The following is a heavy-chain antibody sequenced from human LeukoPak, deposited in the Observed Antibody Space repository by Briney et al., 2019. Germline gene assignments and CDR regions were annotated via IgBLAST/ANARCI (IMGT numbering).Heavy chain of an antibody. J-gene: IGHJ4*02. CDR1: GESFSGYY. Sequence: SETLSLTCAVSGESFSGYYWNWIPQSPGKGLEWIGEIHHSRSTNYNPSLKSRVTISIDTSKKQFSLRLTAVNGAETAVYYGAECVWEVRGVIIIKLAYWGQGTLVTVSS. CDR3: AECVWEVRGVIIIKLAY. V-gene: IGHV4-34*01. D-gene: IGHD3-10*01. CDR2: IHHSRST.